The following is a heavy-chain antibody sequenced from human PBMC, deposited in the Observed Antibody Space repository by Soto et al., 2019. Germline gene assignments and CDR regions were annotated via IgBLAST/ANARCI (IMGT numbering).Heavy chain of an antibody. Sequence: PGGSLRLSCAASGFTFSDYYMSWIRQAPGKGLEWVSYISSSSSYTNYADSVKGRFTISRDNAKNSLYLQMNSLRAEDTAVYYFARDRSPQSRHIVVVPAASDPWGQGTLVTVSS. CDR1: GFTFSDYY. J-gene: IGHJ5*02. V-gene: IGHV3-11*06. CDR2: ISSSSSYT. CDR3: ARDRSPQSRHIVVVPAASDP. D-gene: IGHD2-2*01.